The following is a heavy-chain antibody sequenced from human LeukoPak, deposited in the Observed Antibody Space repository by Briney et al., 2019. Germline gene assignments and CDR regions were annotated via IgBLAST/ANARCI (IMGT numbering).Heavy chain of an antibody. V-gene: IGHV4-39*07. J-gene: IGHJ4*02. D-gene: IGHD6-13*01. CDR1: GGSISSYY. Sequence: SETLSLTCTVSGGSISSYYWGWIRQPPGKGLEWIGSIYYSGSTYYNPSLKSRVTISVDTSKNQFSLKLSSVTAADTAVYYCARDLEYSSSLWGQGTLVTVSS. CDR2: IYYSGST. CDR3: ARDLEYSSSL.